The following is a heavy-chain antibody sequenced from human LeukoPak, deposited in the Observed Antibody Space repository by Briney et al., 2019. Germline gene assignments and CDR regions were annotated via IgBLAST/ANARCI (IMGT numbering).Heavy chain of an antibody. Sequence: GGSLRLSCAASGFTFSSYAISWVRQAPGQGLERMGRIIPILGIANYAQKFQGRVTITADKSTSTAYMELSSLRSEDTAVYYCARGYYYDSSGYPTWGQGTLVTVSS. J-gene: IGHJ4*02. D-gene: IGHD3-22*01. CDR3: ARGYYYDSSGYPT. CDR1: GFTFSSYA. CDR2: IIPILGIA. V-gene: IGHV1-69*04.